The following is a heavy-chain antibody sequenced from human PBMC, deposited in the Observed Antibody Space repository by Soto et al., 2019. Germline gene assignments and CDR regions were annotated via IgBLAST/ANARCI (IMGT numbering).Heavy chain of an antibody. CDR2: ISYDGSNK. J-gene: IGHJ6*02. V-gene: IGHV3-30*18. CDR1: GFTFSSYG. D-gene: IGHD2-2*01. Sequence: QVQLVESGGGVVQPGRSLRLSCAASGFTFSSYGMHWVRQAPGKGLEWVAVISYDGSNKYYADSVKGRFTISRDNSKNTLYLKMNSLRAEDTAVYYCAKADGCSSTSCYARNYYYGMDVWGQGTTVTVSS. CDR3: AKADGCSSTSCYARNYYYGMDV.